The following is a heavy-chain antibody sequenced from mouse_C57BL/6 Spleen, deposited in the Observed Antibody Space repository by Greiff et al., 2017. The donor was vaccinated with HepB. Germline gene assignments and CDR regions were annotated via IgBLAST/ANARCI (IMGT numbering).Heavy chain of an antibody. D-gene: IGHD2-1*01. CDR3: TTWDGNLDY. CDR1: GFNIKDDY. Sequence: EVQRVESGAELVRPGASVKLSCTASGFNIKDDYMHWVKQRPEQGLEWIGWIDPENGDTEYASKFQGKATIPADTSSNTAYLQLSSLTSEDTAVYYCTTWDGNLDYWGQGTTLTVSS. J-gene: IGHJ2*01. CDR2: IDPENGDT. V-gene: IGHV14-4*01.